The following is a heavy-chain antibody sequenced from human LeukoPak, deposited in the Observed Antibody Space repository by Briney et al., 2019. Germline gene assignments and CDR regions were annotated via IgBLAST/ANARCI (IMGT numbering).Heavy chain of an antibody. D-gene: IGHD3-22*01. CDR2: IYYSGST. Sequence: PSQTLSLTCTVSGGSISSGGYYWSWIRQHPGKGLEWIGYIYYSGSTYYNPSLKSRVTISVDTSKNRFSLKLGSVTAADTAVYYCARVNVIVGTFDYWGQGTLVTVSS. CDR1: GGSISSGGYY. V-gene: IGHV4-31*03. J-gene: IGHJ4*02. CDR3: ARVNVIVGTFDY.